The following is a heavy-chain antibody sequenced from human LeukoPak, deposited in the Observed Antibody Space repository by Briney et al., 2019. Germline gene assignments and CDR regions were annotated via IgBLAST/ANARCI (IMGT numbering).Heavy chain of an antibody. Sequence: ASVTVSFTSTGYTFTIYAMDLVRQPPGQGPEWVGWVSTNTGNPTYAQGFTGRFFSSLDTSVSTAYLQISSLMAADSAVYYCARDFWANGEYNDAFDIWGQGTMVTVSS. V-gene: IGHV7-4-1*02. CDR2: VSTNTGNP. J-gene: IGHJ3*02. D-gene: IGHD4-17*01. CDR3: ARDFWANGEYNDAFDI. CDR1: GYTFTIYA.